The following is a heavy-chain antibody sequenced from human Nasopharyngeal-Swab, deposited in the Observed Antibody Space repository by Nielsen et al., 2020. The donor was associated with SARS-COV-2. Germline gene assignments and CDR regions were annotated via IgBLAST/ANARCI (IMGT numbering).Heavy chain of an antibody. J-gene: IGHJ6*03. CDR3: ARRRGHSSSWHYDYYYYMDV. V-gene: IGHV4-31*02. Sequence: WIRQPPGKGLEWIGYIYYSGSTYYNPSLKSRVTISVDTSKNQFSLKLSSVTAADTAVYYCARRRGHSSSWHYDYYYYMDVWGKGTTVTVSS. CDR2: IYYSGST. D-gene: IGHD6-13*01.